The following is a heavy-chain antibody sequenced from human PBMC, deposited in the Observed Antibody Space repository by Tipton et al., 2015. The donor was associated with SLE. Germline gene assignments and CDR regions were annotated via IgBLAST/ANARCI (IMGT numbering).Heavy chain of an antibody. Sequence: SLRLSCAASGVSFSDCGMHWVRQAPGKGLEWVAFIQHDGSNTYYAGSVKGRFTISRDNSKNTLYLQMDSLRAEDTAVYYCARDRHYYDSSGILEWGQGTLVTVSS. J-gene: IGHJ4*02. CDR2: IQHDGSNT. CDR1: GVSFSDCG. CDR3: ARDRHYYDSSGILE. D-gene: IGHD3-22*01. V-gene: IGHV3-30*02.